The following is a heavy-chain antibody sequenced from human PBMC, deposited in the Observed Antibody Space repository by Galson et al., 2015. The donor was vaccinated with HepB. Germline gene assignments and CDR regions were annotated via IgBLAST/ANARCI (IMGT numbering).Heavy chain of an antibody. CDR3: AREGRYYYGSGSYPTFDY. D-gene: IGHD3-10*01. J-gene: IGHJ4*02. CDR1: GFTFSDYY. V-gene: IGHV3-11*01. Sequence: SLRLSCAASGFTFSDYYMSWIRQAPGKGLEWVSYISSSGSTIYYADSVKGRFTISRDHAKNSLYLQMNSLRAEDTAAYYCAREGRYYYGSGSYPTFDYWGQGTLVTVSS. CDR2: ISSSGSTI.